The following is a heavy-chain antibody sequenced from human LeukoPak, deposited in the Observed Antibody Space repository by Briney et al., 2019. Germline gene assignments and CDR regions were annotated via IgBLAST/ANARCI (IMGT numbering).Heavy chain of an antibody. J-gene: IGHJ6*02. CDR2: INHSGSA. CDR1: GGSFSAYY. D-gene: IGHD5-18*01. V-gene: IGHV4-34*01. CDR3: ARGYSYGLNPYYYYGMDV. Sequence: SETLSLTCAVSGGSFSAYYWTWIRQPPGKGLEWIGEINHSGSANYNPSLKSRVTISLDTSKNQFSLKLSSVTAADTAVYYCARGYSYGLNPYYYYGMDVWGQGTTVTVSS.